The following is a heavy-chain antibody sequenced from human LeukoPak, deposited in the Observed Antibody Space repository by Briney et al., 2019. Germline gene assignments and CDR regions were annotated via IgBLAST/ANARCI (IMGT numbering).Heavy chain of an antibody. CDR2: ISGSGGST. Sequence: PGGSLRLSCAASGFTFSSYAMSWVRQAPGKGLEWVSAISGSGGSTYYADSVKGRFTISRDNSKNTPYLQMNSLRAEDTAVYYCAKASDIVATSFGNYWGQGTLVTVSS. V-gene: IGHV3-23*01. D-gene: IGHD5-12*01. CDR3: AKASDIVATSFGNY. J-gene: IGHJ4*02. CDR1: GFTFSSYA.